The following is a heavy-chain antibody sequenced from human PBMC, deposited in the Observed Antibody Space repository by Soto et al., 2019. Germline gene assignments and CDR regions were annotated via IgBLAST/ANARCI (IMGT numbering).Heavy chain of an antibody. CDR2: ISYHGSDK. Sequence: QVQLVESRGGVVQPGRSLRLSCAASGFTVSNYGMHWVRQAPGKGLEWVAVISYHGSDKYYADSVKGRFTISRDNSKNTLYLQMDSLRAEDTAVYYCAKDHLTTTVTTVGYWGQGTLVTVSS. CDR3: AKDHLTTTVTTVGY. J-gene: IGHJ4*02. CDR1: GFTVSNYG. V-gene: IGHV3-30*18. D-gene: IGHD4-17*01.